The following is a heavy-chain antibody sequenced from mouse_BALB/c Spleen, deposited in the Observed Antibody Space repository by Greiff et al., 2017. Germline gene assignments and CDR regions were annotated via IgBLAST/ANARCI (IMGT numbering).Heavy chain of an antibody. D-gene: IGHD2-4*01. V-gene: IGHV5-6-3*01. CDR3: AREGDYAWFAY. Sequence: EVNVVESGGGLVQPGGSLKLSCAASGFTFSSYGMSWVRQTPDKRLELVATINSNGGSTYYPDSVKGRFTISRDNAKNTLYLQMSSLKSEDTAMYYCAREGDYAWFAYWGQGTLVTVSA. J-gene: IGHJ3*01. CDR1: GFTFSSYG. CDR2: INSNGGST.